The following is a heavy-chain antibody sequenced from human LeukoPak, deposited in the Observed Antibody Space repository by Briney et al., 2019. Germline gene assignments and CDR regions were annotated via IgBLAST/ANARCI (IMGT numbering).Heavy chain of an antibody. D-gene: IGHD7-27*01. J-gene: IGHJ4*02. CDR2: IYSGGST. Sequence: GGFLRLSCAASGFTVRSHSMSWVRQAPGKGLEWVSVIYSGGSTYYADSVKGRFTISRDNSNNTLYLQMNSLRAEDTAVYYCARDLGYWGQGTLVTVSS. CDR3: ARDLGY. CDR1: GFTVRSHS. V-gene: IGHV3-53*01.